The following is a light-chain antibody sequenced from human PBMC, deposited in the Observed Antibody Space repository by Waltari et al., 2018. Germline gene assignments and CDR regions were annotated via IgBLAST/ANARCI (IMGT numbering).Light chain of an antibody. Sequence: DIQMTQSPSSLSASVGDTVTITCRASQAISSYLNWFQQKPGKAPKLLIYGATTLQSGVPSRFSGSGSGTEFTLTISSLQPEDFAAYYCLQHNTYPLTFGGGTKVEIK. CDR1: QAISSY. J-gene: IGKJ4*01. CDR2: GAT. V-gene: IGKV1-17*01. CDR3: LQHNTYPLT.